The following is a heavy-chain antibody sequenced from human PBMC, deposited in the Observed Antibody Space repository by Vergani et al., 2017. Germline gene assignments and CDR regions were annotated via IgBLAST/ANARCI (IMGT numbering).Heavy chain of an antibody. J-gene: IGHJ5*02. CDR2: INPNSGGT. Sequence: QVQLVQSGAEVKKPGASVKVSCKASGYTFTGYYMHWVRQAPGQGLEWMGWINPNSGGTNYAQKFQGRVTMTRDTSISTAYMELSRLRSDDTAVYYCARGRGYTSSSADNNWFDPWGQGTPVAVSS. CDR1: GYTFTGYY. CDR3: ARGRGYTSSSADNNWFDP. D-gene: IGHD6-6*01. V-gene: IGHV1-2*02.